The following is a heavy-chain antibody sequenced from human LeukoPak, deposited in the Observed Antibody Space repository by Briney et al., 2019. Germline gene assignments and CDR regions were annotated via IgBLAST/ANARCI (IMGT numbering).Heavy chain of an antibody. D-gene: IGHD2-2*02. Sequence: GRSLRLSCAASGFTFSTYAIHWVRHARRKGREWVAVISNDGNNKYYADCVKGRLTISRDNSKNTVYLQMNRLRVEDTAVYYCASPVRYCSSTNCYIDYYYGMDVWGQGTTVTVSS. CDR1: GFTFSTYA. CDR2: ISNDGNNK. J-gene: IGHJ6*02. V-gene: IGHV3-30-3*01. CDR3: ASPVRYCSSTNCYIDYYYGMDV.